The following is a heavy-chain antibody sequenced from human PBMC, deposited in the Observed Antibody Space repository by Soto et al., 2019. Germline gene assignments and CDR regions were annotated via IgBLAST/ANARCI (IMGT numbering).Heavy chain of an antibody. D-gene: IGHD3-9*01. CDR3: AMTYYDILTGYPLDFDY. V-gene: IGHV1-69*01. J-gene: IGHJ4*02. Sequence: QVQLVQSGAEVKKPGSSVKVSCKASGGTFSSYAISWVRQAPGQGLEWMGGIIPIFGTANDAQKVQGRVTITADESMSTAYTELSSLSSEDTAVYYCAMTYYDILTGYPLDFDYGGQGTLVTVSS. CDR1: GGTFSSYA. CDR2: IIPIFGTA.